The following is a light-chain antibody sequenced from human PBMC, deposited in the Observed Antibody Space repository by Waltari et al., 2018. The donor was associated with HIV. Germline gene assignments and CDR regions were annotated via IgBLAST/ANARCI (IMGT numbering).Light chain of an antibody. V-gene: IGKV3D-15*01. CDR1: QSVTNN. CDR2: AAS. CDR3: QQYNDWPQT. Sequence: EIVMTQSPATLSVSPGESVTLSCRASQSVTNNLVWFQQRVTSKLAWYQQKPGQGPRRLSYAASTRFTGIPARFSGSGSGTEFTLTISSLQSEDFAVYYWQQYNDWPQTFGQGTKVEIK. J-gene: IGKJ1*01.